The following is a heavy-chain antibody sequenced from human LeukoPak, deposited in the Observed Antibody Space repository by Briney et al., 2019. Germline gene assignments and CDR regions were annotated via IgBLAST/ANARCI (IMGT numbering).Heavy chain of an antibody. CDR3: ARDGSIAPPPNPTSSYMDV. CDR1: GYTFTSYY. D-gene: IGHD6-6*01. CDR2: INPSGGST. Sequence: ASVKVSCKASGYTFTSYYMHWVRQAPGQGLEWMGIINPSGGSTSYAQKFQGRVTMTRDMSTSTVYMELSSLRSEDTAVYDCARDGSIAPPPNPTSSYMDVWGKGTTVPSP. J-gene: IGHJ6*03. V-gene: IGHV1-46*01.